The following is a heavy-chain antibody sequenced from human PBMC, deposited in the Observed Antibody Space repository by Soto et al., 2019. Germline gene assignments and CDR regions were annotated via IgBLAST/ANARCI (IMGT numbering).Heavy chain of an antibody. CDR2: ISSNGGST. D-gene: IGHD3-22*01. V-gene: IGHV3-64D*08. CDR1: GFTFSSYA. J-gene: IGHJ6*02. CDR3: VKDPRKYYYDSSGYYYPSVYGMDV. Sequence: GGSLRLSCSASGFTFSSYAMHWVRQAPGKGLEYVSAISSNGGSTYYADSVKGRFTISRDNSKNTLYLQMSSLRAEDTAVYYCVKDPRKYYYDSSGYYYPSVYGMDVWGQGTTVTVSS.